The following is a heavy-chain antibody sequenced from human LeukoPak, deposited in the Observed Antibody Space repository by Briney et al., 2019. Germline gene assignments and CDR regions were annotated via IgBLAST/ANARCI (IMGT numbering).Heavy chain of an antibody. V-gene: IGHV3-23*01. Sequence: GGSLRLSCAASGFTFSNNAMHWVRQAPGKGLEWVSSISGGGGETYYVDSVKGRFIISRDNSKNTLYLQMNSLRAEDTAVYYCAKESPDYYGSGSHPGGFIDYWGQGTLVTVSS. CDR2: ISGGGGET. CDR1: GFTFSNNA. CDR3: AKESPDYYGSGSHPGGFIDY. D-gene: IGHD3-10*01. J-gene: IGHJ4*02.